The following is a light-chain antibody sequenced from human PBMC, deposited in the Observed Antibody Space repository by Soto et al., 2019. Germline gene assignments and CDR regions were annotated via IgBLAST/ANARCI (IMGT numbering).Light chain of an antibody. CDR2: EVS. CDR1: NSDVGGYNY. V-gene: IGLV2-8*01. Sequence: QSALTQPPSASGSPGQSVTISCTGTNSDVGGYNYVSWYQQHPGKAPKLMIYEVSKRPSGVPDRFSGSKSGNTASLTVSGLQAEDEADYYCSSYAGSNNVEVFGTGTKLTVL. CDR3: SSYAGSNNVEV. J-gene: IGLJ1*01.